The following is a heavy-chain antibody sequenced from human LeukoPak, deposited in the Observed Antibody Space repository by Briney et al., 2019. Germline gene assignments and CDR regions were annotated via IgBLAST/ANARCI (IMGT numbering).Heavy chain of an antibody. CDR3: ARGAAGGRILCDP. J-gene: IGHJ5*02. V-gene: IGHV1-2*02. Sequence: ASVKVSCKASGYTFTGYYMHWVRQAPGQGLEWMGWINPNSGGTNYAQKFQGRVTMTRDTSISTAYMELSRLRSDDTDVYYCARGAAGGRILCDPWGQGTLVTVSS. D-gene: IGHD6-13*01. CDR2: INPNSGGT. CDR1: GYTFTGYY.